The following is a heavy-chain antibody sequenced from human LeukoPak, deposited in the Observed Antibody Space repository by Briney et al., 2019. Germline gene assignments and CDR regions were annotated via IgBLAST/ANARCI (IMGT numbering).Heavy chain of an antibody. J-gene: IGHJ6*02. CDR2: IYPGDSDT. D-gene: IGHD6-13*01. V-gene: IGHV5-51*01. Sequence: RGESLKISCKGSGYSFTSYWIGWVRQMPGKGLEWMGIIYPGDSDTRYSPSFQGQVTISADKSISTAYLQWSSLKASDTAMYYRARRAAAGAKRDWQGGNYYYYYGMDVWGQGTTVTVSS. CDR3: ARRAAAGAKRDWQGGNYYYYYGMDV. CDR1: GYSFTSYW.